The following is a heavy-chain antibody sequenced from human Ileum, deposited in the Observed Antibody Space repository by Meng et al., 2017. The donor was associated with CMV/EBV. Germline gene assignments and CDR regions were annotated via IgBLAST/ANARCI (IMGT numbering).Heavy chain of an antibody. CDR3: ARLKIKTSNDY. J-gene: IGHJ4*02. V-gene: IGHV4-39*07. CDR1: DRSIRSIGYC. D-gene: IGHD2/OR15-2a*01. CDR2: ISYRGKT. Sequence: HLLLQRSGHGMVTASETLCRTVPGSDRSIRSIGYCWGLILQPPGQGLALMRTISYRGKTSYKPSLKSRVTISVDTSRSHFSLKVTSVTATDTAIYYCARLKIKTSNDYWGQGTLVTVSS.